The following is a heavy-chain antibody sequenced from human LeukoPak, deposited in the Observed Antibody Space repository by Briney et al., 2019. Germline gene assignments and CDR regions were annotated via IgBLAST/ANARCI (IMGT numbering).Heavy chain of an antibody. Sequence: PSETLSLTCAVSGYSISSGYYWGWIRPPPGKGLEWIGSIYHSGSTYYNPSLKSRVTISVDTSKNQFSLKLSSVTAADTAVYYCARGGHYDFWSGYWDYWGQGTLVTVSS. V-gene: IGHV4-38-2*01. CDR1: GYSISSGYY. CDR3: ARGGHYDFWSGYWDY. J-gene: IGHJ4*02. D-gene: IGHD3-3*01. CDR2: IYHSGST.